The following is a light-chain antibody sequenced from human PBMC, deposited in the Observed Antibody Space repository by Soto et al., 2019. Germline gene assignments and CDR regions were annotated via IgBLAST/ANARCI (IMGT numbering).Light chain of an antibody. V-gene: IGKV1-27*01. CDR3: QKYNSAPRGVT. CDR2: AAS. CDR1: QGISNY. J-gene: IGKJ3*01. Sequence: DIQMTQSPSSLSASVGDRVTITCRVSQGISNYLAWYQQKPGKVPKLLIYAASTLQSGVPSRFSGSGSGTDFTLTISSLQPEDVATYYCQKYNSAPRGVTFGPGTKVDIK.